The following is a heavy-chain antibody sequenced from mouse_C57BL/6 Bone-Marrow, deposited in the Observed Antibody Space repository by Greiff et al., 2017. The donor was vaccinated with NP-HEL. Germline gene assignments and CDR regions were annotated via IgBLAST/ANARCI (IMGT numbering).Heavy chain of an antibody. CDR3: ARSVLRYFDN. D-gene: IGHD1-1*01. CDR2: IYPSDSAT. CDR1: GYTFTSYW. Sequence: VQLQQSGPELVRPGSSVKLSCKASGYTFTSYWMDWVQQRPGQGLEWIGNIYPSDSATHYTQKFKDKATLTVDNSSRTAYMQLSSLTSEDSAVYDCARSVLRYFDNGGQGTTLTVSS. V-gene: IGHV1-61*01. J-gene: IGHJ2*01.